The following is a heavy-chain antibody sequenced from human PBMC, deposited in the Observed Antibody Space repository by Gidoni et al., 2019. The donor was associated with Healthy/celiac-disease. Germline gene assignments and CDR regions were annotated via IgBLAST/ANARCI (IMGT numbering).Heavy chain of an antibody. V-gene: IGHV4-59*01. CDR2: IYYSGST. D-gene: IGHD6-6*01. Sequence: QVQLQASGPGLVKPSETLSLTCTVSGGSISSYYWSWIRQPPGKGLEWIGYIYYSGSTNYNPSLKSRVTISVDTSKNQFSLKLSSVTAADTAVYYCARVGWDIAARPEWWFDPWGQGTLVTVSS. CDR1: GGSISSYY. J-gene: IGHJ5*02. CDR3: ARVGWDIAARPEWWFDP.